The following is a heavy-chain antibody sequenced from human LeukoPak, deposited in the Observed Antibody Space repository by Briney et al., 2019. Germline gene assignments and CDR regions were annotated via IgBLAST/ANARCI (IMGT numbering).Heavy chain of an antibody. D-gene: IGHD3-10*01. V-gene: IGHV1-18*04. J-gene: IGHJ4*02. CDR2: ISAYNGNT. CDR3: ARCPDPYGSGSYYSDY. CDR1: GYTFTSYG. Sequence: ASVKVSCKASGYTFTSYGISWVRQAPGQGLEWMGWISAYNGNTNYAQKLQGRVTMTTGTSTSTAYMELRSLRSDDTAVYYCARCPDPYGSGSYYSDYWGQGTLVTVSS.